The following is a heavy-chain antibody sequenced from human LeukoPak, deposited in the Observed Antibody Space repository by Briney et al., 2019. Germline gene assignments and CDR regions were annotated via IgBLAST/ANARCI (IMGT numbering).Heavy chain of an antibody. V-gene: IGHV5-51*01. D-gene: IGHD3-3*01. CDR2: IYPGDSDT. Sequence: GESVKISCKGSGYSFTSYWIGWVRQMPGKGLEWMGIIYPGDSDTRYSPSFQGQVTISADKSISTAYLQWSSLKASDTAMYYCARSGGYSSYYDFWSGHLYPNWFDPWGQGTLVTVSS. CDR1: GYSFTSYW. CDR3: ARSGGYSSYYDFWSGHLYPNWFDP. J-gene: IGHJ5*02.